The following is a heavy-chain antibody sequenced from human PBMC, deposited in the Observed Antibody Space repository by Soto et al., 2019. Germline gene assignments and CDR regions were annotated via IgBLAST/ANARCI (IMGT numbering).Heavy chain of an antibody. D-gene: IGHD3-9*01. V-gene: IGHV4-59*08. CDR3: ARHRGSYDILTGYYNAGYFDY. CDR1: GGTISSYD. J-gene: IGHJ4*02. CDR2: IYYSGST. Sequence: SETQSFTCTVSGGTISSYDWSWIRQPPGKGLEWIGYIYYSGSTNYNPSLKSRVTISVDTSKNQFSLKLSSVTAADTAVYYCARHRGSYDILTGYYNAGYFDYWGQGTLVTVSS.